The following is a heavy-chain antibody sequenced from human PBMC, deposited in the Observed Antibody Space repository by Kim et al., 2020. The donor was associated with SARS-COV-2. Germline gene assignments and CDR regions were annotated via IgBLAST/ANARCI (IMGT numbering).Heavy chain of an antibody. D-gene: IGHD3-9*01. V-gene: IGHV3-21*01. CDR1: GFTFSSYS. Sequence: GWSLRLSCAASGFTFSSYSMNWVRQAPGKGLEWVSSISSSSSYIYYADSVKGRFTISRDNAKNSLYLQMNSLRAEDTAVYYCARDAEHYDILTGYYTVGDAFDIWGQGTMVTVSS. CDR3: ARDAEHYDILTGYYTVGDAFDI. CDR2: ISSSSSYI. J-gene: IGHJ3*02.